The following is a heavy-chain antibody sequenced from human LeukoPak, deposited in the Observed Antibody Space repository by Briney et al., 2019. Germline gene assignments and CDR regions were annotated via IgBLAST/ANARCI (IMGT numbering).Heavy chain of an antibody. CDR2: IYPGDSDT. V-gene: IGHV5-51*01. CDR3: ARPIAAADLSYYYGMDV. J-gene: IGHJ6*02. CDR1: GYSFTSYW. D-gene: IGHD6-13*01. Sequence: HGESLKISCKGSGYSFTSYWIGWVRQMPGKGLEWMGIIYPGDSDTRYSPSFQGQVTISADKSVSTAYLQWSSLKASDTAMYYCARPIAAADLSYYYGMDVWGQGTTVTVSS.